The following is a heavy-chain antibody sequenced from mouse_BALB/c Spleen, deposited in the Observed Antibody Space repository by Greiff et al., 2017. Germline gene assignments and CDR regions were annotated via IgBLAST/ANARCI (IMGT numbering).Heavy chain of an antibody. D-gene: IGHD3-1*01. CDR1: GFTFSSFG. CDR3: ARSGRFHYYAMDY. Sequence: EVKLMESGGGLVQPGGSRKLSCAASGFTFSSFGMHWVRQAPEKGLEWVAYISSGSSTIYYADTVKGRFTISRDNPKNTLFLQMTSLRSEDTAMYYCARSGRFHYYAMDYWGQGTSVTVSS. J-gene: IGHJ4*01. CDR2: ISSGSSTI. V-gene: IGHV5-17*02.